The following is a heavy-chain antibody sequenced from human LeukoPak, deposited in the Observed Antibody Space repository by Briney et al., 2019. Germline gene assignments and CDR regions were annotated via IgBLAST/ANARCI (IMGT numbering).Heavy chain of an antibody. CDR2: ISYDGSNK. CDR1: GFTFSSYG. J-gene: IGHJ4*02. Sequence: GGSLRLSCAASGFTFSSYGMHWVRQAPGKGLEWVAVISYDGSNKYYADSVKGRFTISRDNSKNTLYLQMNSLRAEDTAVYYCAKESPKYYFDHWGQGTLVTVSS. V-gene: IGHV3-30*18. CDR3: AKESPKYYFDH.